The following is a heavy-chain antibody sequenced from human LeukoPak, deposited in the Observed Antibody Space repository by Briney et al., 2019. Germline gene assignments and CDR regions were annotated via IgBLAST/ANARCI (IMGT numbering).Heavy chain of an antibody. D-gene: IGHD3-9*01. J-gene: IGHJ4*02. V-gene: IGHV3-15*01. CDR2: IKSKTDGGTT. CDR3: TTDFGYFDWLSLSY. CDR1: GFTFSNAW. Sequence: GGSLRLSCAASGFTFSNAWMSWVRQAPGKGLEWVGRIKSKTDGGTTDYAAPVKGRFTISTDDSKNTLYLQMNSLKTEDTAVYYCTTDFGYFDWLSLSYWGQGTLVTVSS.